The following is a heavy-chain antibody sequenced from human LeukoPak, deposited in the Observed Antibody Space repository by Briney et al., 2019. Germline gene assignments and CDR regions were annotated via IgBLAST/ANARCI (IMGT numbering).Heavy chain of an antibody. CDR2: IWYDGSNE. J-gene: IGHJ4*02. D-gene: IGHD6-13*01. Sequence: GGSLRLSCSASGFTFMTFGMHWVRQAPGKGLEWVAVIWYDGSNEYYADSVKGRFTISRDNSKNTVYRQMNSLRAEDTAVYYCARTHPPWSSSWYFFDFWGLGTLVTVSS. CDR3: ARTHPPWSSSWYFFDF. V-gene: IGHV3-33*01. CDR1: GFTFMTFG.